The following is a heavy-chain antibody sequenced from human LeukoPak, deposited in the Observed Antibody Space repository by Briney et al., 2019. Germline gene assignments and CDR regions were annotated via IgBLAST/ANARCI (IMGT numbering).Heavy chain of an antibody. V-gene: IGHV5-51*01. Sequence: GESLKISCKGSGFIFTNYWIGWVRQMPGRGLEWMGIIYPGDSDIRYSPSSQGQVTISADKSVSTAYLQWSSLKASDTDMYYCVTGGSGSFYNPFDYWGQGTLVTVSS. D-gene: IGHD3-10*01. CDR3: VTGGSGSFYNPFDY. CDR2: IYPGDSDI. J-gene: IGHJ4*02. CDR1: GFIFTNYW.